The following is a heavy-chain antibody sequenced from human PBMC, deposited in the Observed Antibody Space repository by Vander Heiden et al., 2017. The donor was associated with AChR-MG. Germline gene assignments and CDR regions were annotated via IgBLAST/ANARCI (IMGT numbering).Heavy chain of an antibody. V-gene: IGHV1-46*01. CDR2: INPSGGST. Sequence: QLQLLQSGAEVQKPGASVKVSCKASGYTFPSYYMHWVGQDPGQGLEWMRIINPSGGSTSYEQKFQGRVTMTRDTSTSTVYMELSSLRSEDTAVYYCARELGGVVPDPFDPWGQGTLVTVSS. D-gene: IGHD2-2*01. CDR1: GYTFPSYY. CDR3: ARELGGVVPDPFDP. J-gene: IGHJ5*02.